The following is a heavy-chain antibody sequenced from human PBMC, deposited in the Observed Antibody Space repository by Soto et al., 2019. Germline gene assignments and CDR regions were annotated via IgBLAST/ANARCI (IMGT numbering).Heavy chain of an antibody. CDR2: ISYTGST. V-gene: IGHV4-59*01. CDR1: GGSISNYH. J-gene: IGHJ6*02. CDR3: ARDRGTFCSGGSCYSRGMDV. D-gene: IGHD2-15*01. Sequence: SETLSLTCSVSGGSISNYHWSWIRQPPGKGLEWIGYISYTGSTNYNPSLKSRVTISLDTSKNQFSLKLSSVTAADTAVYYCARDRGTFCSGGSCYSRGMDVWGQGTTVTVSS.